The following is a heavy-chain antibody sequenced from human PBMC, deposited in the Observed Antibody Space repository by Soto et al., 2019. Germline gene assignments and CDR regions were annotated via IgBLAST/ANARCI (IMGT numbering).Heavy chain of an antibody. CDR3: ARHVKKGSTTLRGVDY. CDR2: INPNSGGT. J-gene: IGHJ4*02. CDR1: GYTFTGYY. Sequence: ASVKVSCKASGYTFTGYYMHWVRQAPGQGLEWMGWINPNSGGTNYAQKFQGWVTMTRDTSKNQFSLKLSSVTAADTAVYFCARHVKKGSTTLRGVDYWGLGTLVTVSS. D-gene: IGHD3-10*01. V-gene: IGHV1-2*04.